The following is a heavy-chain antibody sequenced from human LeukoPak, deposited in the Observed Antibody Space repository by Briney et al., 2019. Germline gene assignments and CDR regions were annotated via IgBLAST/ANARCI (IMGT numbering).Heavy chain of an antibody. CDR3: ARIRGYDYVWGSYRSYYFDY. D-gene: IGHD3-16*02. CDR1: GFSLSTRGMC. CDR2: SEWDDDK. V-gene: IGHV2-70*01. J-gene: IGHJ4*02. Sequence: SRPALVKPTQTLTLTCTFSGFSLSTRGMCVSWIRQPPAKTLEWLAHSEWDDDKYYSTSLKSWLTISKDTSKNQVVLIMTNMDPVDTATYYCARIRGYDYVWGSYRSYYFDYLGQGTLVTVFS.